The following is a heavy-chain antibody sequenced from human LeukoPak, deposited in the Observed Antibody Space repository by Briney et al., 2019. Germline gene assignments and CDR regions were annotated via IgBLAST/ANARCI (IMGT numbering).Heavy chain of an antibody. CDR1: GFTVSSNY. Sequence: PGGSLRLSGAASGFTVSSNYMSWVRQAPGKGLEWVSSIYSGGSTYYADSVKGRFTISRDDSKNTVYLQMNSLRAEDTAVYFCARVRLDSSERDLDAFENWGQGTMVTVSS. V-gene: IGHV3-53*01. CDR2: IYSGGST. CDR3: ARVRLDSSERDLDAFEN. J-gene: IGHJ3*02. D-gene: IGHD6-19*01.